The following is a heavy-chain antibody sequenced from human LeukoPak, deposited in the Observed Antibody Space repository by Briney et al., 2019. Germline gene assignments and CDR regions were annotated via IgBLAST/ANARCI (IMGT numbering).Heavy chain of an antibody. CDR1: GGTFSSYA. J-gene: IGHJ4*02. CDR2: IIPIFGTA. CDR3: ARDRGSSWYRLDY. V-gene: IGHV1-69*13. Sequence: GASVKVSCKASGGTFSSYAISWVRQASGQGLEWMGGIIPIFGTANYAQKFQGRVTITADESTSTAYMELSSLRSEDTAVYYCARDRGSSWYRLDYWGQGTLVTVSS. D-gene: IGHD6-13*01.